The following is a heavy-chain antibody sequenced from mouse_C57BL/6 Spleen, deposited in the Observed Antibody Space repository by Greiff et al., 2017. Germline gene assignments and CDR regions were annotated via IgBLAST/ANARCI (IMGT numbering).Heavy chain of an antibody. Sequence: QAQLQQPGAELVRPGSSVKLSCKASGYTFTSYWMHWVQQRPIQGLEWIGNIDPSDSDTHSNQKFKVKATLTVDKSSSTAYMELSSLSSEDAAVYYCAIITTALDDWGKGTTLTVSS. V-gene: IGHV1-52*01. CDR2: IDPSDSDT. J-gene: IGHJ2*01. CDR3: AIITTALDD. D-gene: IGHD1-1*01. CDR1: GYTFTSYW.